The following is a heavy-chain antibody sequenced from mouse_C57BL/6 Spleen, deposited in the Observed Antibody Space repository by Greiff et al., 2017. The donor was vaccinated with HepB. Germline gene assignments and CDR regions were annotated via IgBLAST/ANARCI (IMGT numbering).Heavy chain of an antibody. CDR3: ANHYYGSRFYAMDY. J-gene: IGHJ4*01. Sequence: VQLQQSGPELVKPGASVKISCKASGYSFTDYNMNWVKQSNGKSLEWIGVINPNYGTTSYNQKFKGKATLTVDQSSSTAYMQLNSLTSEDSAVYCCANHYYGSRFYAMDYWGQGTSVTVSS. CDR1: GYSFTDYN. CDR2: INPNYGTT. V-gene: IGHV1-39*01. D-gene: IGHD1-1*01.